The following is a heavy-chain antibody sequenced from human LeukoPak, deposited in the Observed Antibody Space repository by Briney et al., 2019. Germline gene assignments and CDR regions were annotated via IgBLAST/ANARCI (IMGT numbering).Heavy chain of an antibody. D-gene: IGHD6-6*01. J-gene: IGHJ4*02. V-gene: IGHV1-69*05. Sequence: ASVTVSCKASGGTFSSYAISWVRQAPGQGLEWMGEITPIFGTANYAQKFQGRVTITTDESTSTAYMELSSLRSEDTAVYYCARDGPSSYFDYWGQGTLVTVSS. CDR1: GGTFSSYA. CDR2: ITPIFGTA. CDR3: ARDGPSSYFDY.